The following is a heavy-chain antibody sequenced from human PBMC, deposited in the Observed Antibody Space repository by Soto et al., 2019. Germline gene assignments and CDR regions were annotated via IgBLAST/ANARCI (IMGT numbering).Heavy chain of an antibody. CDR1: GFTFNSYG. J-gene: IGHJ6*02. Sequence: GGSLRLSCAVSGFTFNSYGMSWVRQAPGKGLEWVSAISASGGSRYYADSVKGRFTISRDNSKDTLFLQMNSLSAEDTAVYYCARRYYYDGSGPYGMDVWGQGTTVTVSS. CDR3: ARRYYYDGSGPYGMDV. D-gene: IGHD3-22*01. V-gene: IGHV3-23*01. CDR2: ISASGGSR.